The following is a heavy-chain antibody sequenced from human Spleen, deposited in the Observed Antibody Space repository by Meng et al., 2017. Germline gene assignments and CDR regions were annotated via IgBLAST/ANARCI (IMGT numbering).Heavy chain of an antibody. CDR2: IYYSGST. J-gene: IGHJ4*02. CDR1: GGSISSSSYY. V-gene: IGHV4-39*07. Sequence: SETLSLTCTVSGGSISSSSYYWGWIRQPPGKGLEWIGSIYYSGSTYYNPSLKSRVTISVDTSKNQFSLKLSSVTAVDTAVYYCARDTHFGFWGQGTLVTVSS. CDR3: ARDTHFGF.